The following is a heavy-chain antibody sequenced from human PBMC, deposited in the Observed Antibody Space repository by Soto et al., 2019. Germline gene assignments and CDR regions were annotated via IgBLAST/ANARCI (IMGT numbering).Heavy chain of an antibody. CDR3: VSDRGYGHASVPYS. Sequence: QAQLVESGGGVVQPGRSLRLSCAASGFAFSSYGMHWVRQAPGTGLEWVAVISYDGSLQHYADSVKGRFTISRDNSKNMVLLQISNPRAADTAVYYCVSDRGYGHASVPYSWGQGTLVSVSS. J-gene: IGHJ4*02. D-gene: IGHD5-18*01. V-gene: IGHV3-30*03. CDR1: GFAFSSYG. CDR2: ISYDGSLQ.